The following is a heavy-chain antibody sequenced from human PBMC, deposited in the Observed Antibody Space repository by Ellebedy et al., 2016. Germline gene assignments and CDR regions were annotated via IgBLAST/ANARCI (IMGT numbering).Heavy chain of an antibody. CDR2: IAPGENIQ. CDR3: ARILYCSSTSCYLYGYYGMDV. CDR1: GLTLSTRV. J-gene: IGHJ6*02. D-gene: IGHD2-2*01. V-gene: IGHV3-30*03. Sequence: GGSLRLSXTGSGLTLSTRVMHWVRQAPGKGLEWVAVIAPGENIQNYVDSVKGRFTISRDNPTNTVYLQMDSLRPEDAAVYYCARILYCSSTSCYLYGYYGMDVWGQGTTVTVSS.